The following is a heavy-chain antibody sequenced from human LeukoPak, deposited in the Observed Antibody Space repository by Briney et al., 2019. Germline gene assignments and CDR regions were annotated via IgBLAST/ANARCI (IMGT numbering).Heavy chain of an antibody. D-gene: IGHD3-22*01. V-gene: IGHV5-51*01. Sequence: GESLKISCKGSGYSFTSYWIGWVRPMPGKGLEGMGVIYPGGSDTRYSPSFQGQVTISADKSIRTAYLQWSSLKAADTAMYYCARVGITMIVVADAFDIWGQWTMVTVSS. CDR1: GYSFTSYW. CDR2: IYPGGSDT. CDR3: ARVGITMIVVADAFDI. J-gene: IGHJ3*02.